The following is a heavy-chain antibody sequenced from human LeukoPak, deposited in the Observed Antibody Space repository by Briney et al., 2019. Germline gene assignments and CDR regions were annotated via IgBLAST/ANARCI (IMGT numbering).Heavy chain of an antibody. V-gene: IGHV3-30*04. CDR1: RFIFNDYA. J-gene: IGHJ4*02. D-gene: IGHD1-14*01. CDR2: ISSDGKNE. CDR3: ATQQGGNPAY. Sequence: GGSLRLSCAASRFIFNDYAIHWVRQAPGKGLEWVAVISSDGKNEYYADFVKGRSTISRDNSKNTLYLQMNSLRAEDTAVYYCATQQGGNPAYWGQGTLVTVSS.